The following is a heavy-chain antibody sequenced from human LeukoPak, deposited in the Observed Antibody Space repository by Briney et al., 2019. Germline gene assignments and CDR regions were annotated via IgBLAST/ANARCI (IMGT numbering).Heavy chain of an antibody. CDR3: ARHNYYGSGSLDY. J-gene: IGHJ4*02. V-gene: IGHV4-39*01. CDR2: IYYSGST. Sequence: PSETLSLTCTVSGGSISSSSYNWGWIRQPPGKGLEWIGSIYYSGSTYYNPSLKSRLTISVDTSKNQFSLKLSSVTAADTAVYYCARHNYYGSGSLDYWGQGTLVIVSS. D-gene: IGHD3-10*01. CDR1: GGSISSSSYN.